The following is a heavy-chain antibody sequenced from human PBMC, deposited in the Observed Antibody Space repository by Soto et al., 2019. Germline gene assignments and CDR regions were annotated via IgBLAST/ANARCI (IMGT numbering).Heavy chain of an antibody. J-gene: IGHJ4*02. V-gene: IGHV3-30-3*01. D-gene: IGHD1-20*01. CDR3: ARDNNVDY. CDR1: GFTFSNYA. CDR2: MSYDGSNK. Sequence: QVQLVESGGGVVQPGRSLRLSCAASGFTFSNYAMHWVRQAPGKGLEWVAVMSYDGSNKYYAASVKGRFTISRDNSKNTLYLKLDSLRAEDTAMYYCARDNNVDYWGQGTLVTVSS.